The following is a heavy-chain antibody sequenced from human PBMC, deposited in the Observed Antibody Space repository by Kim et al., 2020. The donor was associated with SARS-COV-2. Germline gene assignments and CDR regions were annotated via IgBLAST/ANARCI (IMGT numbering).Heavy chain of an antibody. J-gene: IGHJ4*02. CDR2: IYSGGTE. CDR3: AREEDDFGANSGYFDY. Sequence: GGSLRLSCAASGFTVSSNFMSWVRQAPGKGLEWVSVIYSGGTERYAESVKGRFTISRDYSKNTLYLQMNRLRVEETGIYYCAREEDDFGANSGYFDYWGQGILVTVSS. D-gene: IGHD4-17*01. V-gene: IGHV3-66*01. CDR1: GFTVSSNF.